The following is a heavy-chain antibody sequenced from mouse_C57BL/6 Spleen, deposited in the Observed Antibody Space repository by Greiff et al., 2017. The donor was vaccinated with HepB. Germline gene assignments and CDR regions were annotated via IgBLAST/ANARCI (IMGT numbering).Heavy chain of an antibody. Sequence: QVQLQQSGAELVKPGASVKLSSKASGYTFTSYWMHWVKQRPGQGLEWIGMIHPNSGSTNYNEKFKSKATLTVDKSSSTAYMQLSSLTSEDSAVYYCATDGYYVGLYAMDYWGQGTSVTVSS. CDR1: GYTFTSYW. D-gene: IGHD2-3*01. V-gene: IGHV1-64*01. J-gene: IGHJ4*01. CDR2: IHPNSGST. CDR3: ATDGYYVGLYAMDY.